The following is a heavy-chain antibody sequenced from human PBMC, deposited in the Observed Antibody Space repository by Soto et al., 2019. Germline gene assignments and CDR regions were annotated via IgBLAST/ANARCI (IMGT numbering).Heavy chain of an antibody. J-gene: IGHJ4*02. CDR3: ARAGGLGAVAVDY. V-gene: IGHV4-30-2*01. Sequence: QLQLQESGSGLVKPSQTLSLTCAVSGGSISSGGYSWSWIRQPPGKGLEWIGYIYHGSTYYNPSLKSRAPXSXDXXKTQLSLKLSSVTAADTAVYYCARAGGLGAVAVDYWGQGTLVTVSS. D-gene: IGHD6-19*01. CDR2: IYHGST. CDR1: GGSISSGGYS.